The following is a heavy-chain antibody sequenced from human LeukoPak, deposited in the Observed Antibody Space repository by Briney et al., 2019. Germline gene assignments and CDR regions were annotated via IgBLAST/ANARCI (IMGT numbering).Heavy chain of an antibody. D-gene: IGHD3-3*01. CDR3: ARGSPLYGFWSGYYNGRYYFDY. CDR2: INHSGST. V-gene: IGHV4-34*01. Sequence: SETLSLTCAVYGGSFSGYYWSWIRQPPGKGLEWIGEINHSGSTNYNPSLKSRVTISVDTSKNQFSLKLSSVTAADTAVYYCARGSPLYGFWSGYYNGRYYFDYWGQGTLVTVSS. CDR1: GGSFSGYY. J-gene: IGHJ4*02.